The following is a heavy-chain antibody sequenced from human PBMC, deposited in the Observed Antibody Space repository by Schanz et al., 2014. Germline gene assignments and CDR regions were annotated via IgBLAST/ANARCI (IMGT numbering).Heavy chain of an antibody. D-gene: IGHD3-10*01. J-gene: IGHJ4*02. V-gene: IGHV3-66*01. CDR2: IYSGIGA. Sequence: DVQLLESGGGLVQPGGSLRLSCAASGFTFSDHYMDWVRQAPGKGLEWVSVIYSGIGAYYADSVKDRFTVSRDNSKNTLYLQMNSLRAGDTAVYYCARVPYGSGSYWDYWGQGTLVTVSS. CDR1: GFTFSDHY. CDR3: ARVPYGSGSYWDY.